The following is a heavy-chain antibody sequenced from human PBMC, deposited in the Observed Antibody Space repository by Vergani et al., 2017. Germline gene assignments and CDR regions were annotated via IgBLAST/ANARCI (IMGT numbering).Heavy chain of an antibody. Sequence: QLQLQESGPGLVKPSETLSLTCTVSGVSIGSNSYFWGWIRQPPGKGLEWIGHIYYTGTTYYNEAHKSRLTISVDTSKNQFSLNLTSVTAADTAVYYCTRHGRSGWAGYVQHWGQGTLVTASS. CDR2: IYYTGTT. J-gene: IGHJ1*01. D-gene: IGHD6-19*01. V-gene: IGHV4-39*01. CDR3: TRHGRSGWAGYVQH. CDR1: GVSIGSNSYF.